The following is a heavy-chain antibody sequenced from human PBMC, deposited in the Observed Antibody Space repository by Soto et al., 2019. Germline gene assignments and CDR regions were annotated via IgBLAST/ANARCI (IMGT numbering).Heavy chain of an antibody. CDR2: IWYDGSNK. Sequence: PEGSLRLSCAALGFTFSSYGMHWVRQAPGKGLEWVAVIWYDGSNKYYADSVKGRFTISRDNSKNTLYLQMNSLRAEDTAVYYCARGRASYYYDSSGPSPTDFDYWGQGTLVTVSS. V-gene: IGHV3-33*01. CDR3: ARGRASYYYDSSGPSPTDFDY. J-gene: IGHJ4*02. CDR1: GFTFSSYG. D-gene: IGHD3-22*01.